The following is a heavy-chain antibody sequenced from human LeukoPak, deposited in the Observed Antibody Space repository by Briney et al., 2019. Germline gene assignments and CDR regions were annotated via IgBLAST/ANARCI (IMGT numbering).Heavy chain of an antibody. Sequence: PSETLSLTCTVSGGSISSYYWSWIRQPPGKGLEWIGYIYYSGSTNYNPSLKSRVTISIDTSKNQFSLILSSVTAADTAVYYCARALGSGSNYFDYWGQGTLVTVSS. CDR1: GGSISSYY. CDR2: IYYSGST. D-gene: IGHD5-18*01. J-gene: IGHJ4*02. V-gene: IGHV4-59*01. CDR3: ARALGSGSNYFDY.